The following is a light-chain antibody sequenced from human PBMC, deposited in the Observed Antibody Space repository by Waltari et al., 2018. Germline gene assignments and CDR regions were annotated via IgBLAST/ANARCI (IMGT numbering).Light chain of an antibody. CDR3: SSYTSSSTVV. CDR2: EVS. J-gene: IGLJ2*01. V-gene: IGLV2-14*01. CDR1: SSDVGGYNY. Sequence: QSAPSQPASVSGSPGQSITISCTGSSSDVGGYNYVSWYQQHPGKAPKLLIYEVSNRPSGVSNRFSGSKSCNTASLTSSGLQAEDEADYYCSSYTSSSTVVFGGGTKVTVL.